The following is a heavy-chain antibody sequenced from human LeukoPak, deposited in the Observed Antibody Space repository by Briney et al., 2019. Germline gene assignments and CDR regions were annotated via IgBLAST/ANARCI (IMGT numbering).Heavy chain of an antibody. V-gene: IGHV3-23*01. CDR3: AKEGYSYGFDY. CDR2: ISGSGGSP. Sequence: GGSLRLSCAASGFTFSSYAMSWVRQAPGKGLEWVSAISGSGGSPYYADSVKGGVTISRDNSKNTMYLQTTSMRAEDTAVYYCAKEGYSYGFDYWGQGTLVTVSS. CDR1: GFTFSSYA. J-gene: IGHJ4*02. D-gene: IGHD5-18*01.